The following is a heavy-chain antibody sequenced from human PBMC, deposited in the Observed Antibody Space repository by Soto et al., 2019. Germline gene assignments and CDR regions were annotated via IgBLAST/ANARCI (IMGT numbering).Heavy chain of an antibody. D-gene: IGHD5-18*01. Sequence: EVQLLESGGGLVQPGGSLRLSCAASGFAFSSYAMSWVRQAPGKGLEGVSAISGSGGSTYYADSVKGRFTISRDNYKNTLYLQMNSLRAEDTAVYYCAKDSPETAMADYFFDYWGQGNLVNVSS. CDR3: AKDSPETAMADYFFDY. CDR2: ISGSGGST. V-gene: IGHV3-23*01. CDR1: GFAFSSYA. J-gene: IGHJ4*02.